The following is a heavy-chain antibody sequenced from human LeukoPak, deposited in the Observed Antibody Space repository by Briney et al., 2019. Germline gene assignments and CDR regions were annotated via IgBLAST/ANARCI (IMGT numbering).Heavy chain of an antibody. CDR3: ARHAQIAAAGTN. J-gene: IGHJ4*02. D-gene: IGHD6-13*01. CDR2: IYPGDSDT. CDR1: GSSFTSYW. Sequence: GASLKISCKGSGSSFTSYWIGWVRPMPGKGLEWMGIIYPGDSDTRYSPSFQGQVTISADKSISTAYLQWSSLKASDTAMYYCARHAQIAAAGTNWGQGTLVTVSS. V-gene: IGHV5-51*01.